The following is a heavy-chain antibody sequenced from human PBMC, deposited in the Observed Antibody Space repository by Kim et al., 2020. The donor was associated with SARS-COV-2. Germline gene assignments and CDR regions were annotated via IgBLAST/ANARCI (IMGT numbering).Heavy chain of an antibody. Sequence: GGSLRLSCAASGFTFSSYGMHWVRQAPGKGLEWVAVISYEGSKKYYADSVKGRFTISRDNSKNTLYLQMNSLRAEDTAVYYCAKVQIAARPVRSGAFDIWGQGTMVTVSS. CDR3: AKVQIAARPVRSGAFDI. CDR1: GFTFSSYG. D-gene: IGHD6-6*01. V-gene: IGHV3-30*18. CDR2: ISYEGSKK. J-gene: IGHJ3*02.